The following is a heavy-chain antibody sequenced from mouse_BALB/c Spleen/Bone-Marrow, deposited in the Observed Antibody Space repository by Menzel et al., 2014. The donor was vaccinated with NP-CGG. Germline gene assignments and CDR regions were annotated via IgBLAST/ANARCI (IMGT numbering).Heavy chain of an antibody. Sequence: SGAELVRPGASVKLSCKASGYSFTNYWMNWMKQRPGQGLEWIGMIHPSDSETRLNQKFKDKATLTVDKSSSTAYMQLSSPTSEDSAVYYCASDDYDGSRFAYWGQGTLDTVSA. J-gene: IGHJ3*01. V-gene: IGHV1-74*04. CDR2: IHPSDSET. D-gene: IGHD2-4*01. CDR3: ASDDYDGSRFAY. CDR1: GYSFTNYW.